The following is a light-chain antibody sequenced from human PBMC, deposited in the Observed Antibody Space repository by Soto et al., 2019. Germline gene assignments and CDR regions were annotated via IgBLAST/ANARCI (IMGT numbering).Light chain of an antibody. Sequence: ESVFTQSPATLSLSPGERATLSCRASQSVSSYLAWYQQKPGQAPRLLIYDASNRATGIPARFSGSGSGTDFTLTISSLEPEDFAVYYCQQRSNWPPSLTFGGGTKVDIK. CDR3: QQRSNWPPSLT. CDR2: DAS. V-gene: IGKV3-11*01. CDR1: QSVSSY. J-gene: IGKJ4*01.